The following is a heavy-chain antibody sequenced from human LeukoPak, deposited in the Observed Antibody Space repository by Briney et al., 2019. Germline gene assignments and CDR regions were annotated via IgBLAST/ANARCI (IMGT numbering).Heavy chain of an antibody. D-gene: IGHD2-2*01. CDR1: GYTFSSNG. CDR3: ARVLAYCSSTSCHDY. Sequence: ASVKVSCKASGYTFSSNGISWVRQAPGQGLEWMGWISAYNGNTNYAQKLQGRVTMTTDTSTSTAYMELRSLRSDDTAVYYCARVLAYCSSTSCHDYWGQGTLVTVYS. CDR2: ISAYNGNT. J-gene: IGHJ4*02. V-gene: IGHV1-18*01.